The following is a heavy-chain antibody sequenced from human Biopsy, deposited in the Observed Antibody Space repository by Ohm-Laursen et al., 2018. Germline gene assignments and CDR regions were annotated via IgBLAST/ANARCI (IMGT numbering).Heavy chain of an antibody. D-gene: IGHD2/OR15-2a*01. CDR3: ARVFCTSTTCYGLLDN. CDR2: INPGGNST. CDR1: GYTFTTYY. Sequence: ASVKASCKVSGYTFTTYYIHWVRQAPGQGLEWMGIINPGGNSTAYTQNFQGRVTMTWDTSTNTAHMELRSLRSDDTAVYYCARVFCTSTTCYGLLDNWGQGTVVTVSS. V-gene: IGHV1-46*01. J-gene: IGHJ4*02.